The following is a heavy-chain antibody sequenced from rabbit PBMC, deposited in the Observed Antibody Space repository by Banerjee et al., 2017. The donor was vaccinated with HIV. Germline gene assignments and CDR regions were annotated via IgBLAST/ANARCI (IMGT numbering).Heavy chain of an antibody. V-gene: IGHV1S40*01. J-gene: IGHJ3*01. D-gene: IGHD7-1*01. CDR3: ARDAGGDGYSNDL. CDR1: GFTLSSHW. Sequence: QSLEESGGGLVKPGASLTLTCTASGFTLSSHWMCWVRQAPGKGLEWIAYIYPDYDSTDYASWVNGRFTISFDNAQNTVFLQMTSLTAADTATYFCARDAGGDGYSNDLWGQGTLVTVS. CDR2: IYPDYDST.